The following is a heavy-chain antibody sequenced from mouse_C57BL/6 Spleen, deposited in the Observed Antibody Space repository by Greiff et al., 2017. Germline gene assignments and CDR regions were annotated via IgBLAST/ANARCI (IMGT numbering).Heavy chain of an antibody. D-gene: IGHD1-1*01. V-gene: IGHV1-59*01. Sequence: QVQLQQPGAELVRPGTSVKLSCKASGYTFTSYWIHWVKQRPGQGLEWIGVIDPSDSYTNYNQKFKGKATLTVDTSSSTAYMQLSSLTSEDSAVYYCARYYGSSYDYWGQGTTLTVSS. J-gene: IGHJ2*01. CDR1: GYTFTSYW. CDR3: ARYYGSSYDY. CDR2: IDPSDSYT.